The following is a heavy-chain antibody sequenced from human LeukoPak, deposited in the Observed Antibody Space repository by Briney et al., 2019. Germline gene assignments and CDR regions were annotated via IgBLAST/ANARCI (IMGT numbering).Heavy chain of an antibody. CDR3: ARGIRLTGTTIGAFDI. CDR1: GFTFSSYG. V-gene: IGHV3-30*03. Sequence: GGSLRLSCAASGFTFSSYGMHWVRQAPGKGLEWVAVISYDGSNKYYADSVKGRFTISRDNAKNSLYLQMNSLRAEDTAVYYCARGIRLTGTTIGAFDIWGQGTMVTVSS. CDR2: ISYDGSNK. J-gene: IGHJ3*02. D-gene: IGHD1-1*01.